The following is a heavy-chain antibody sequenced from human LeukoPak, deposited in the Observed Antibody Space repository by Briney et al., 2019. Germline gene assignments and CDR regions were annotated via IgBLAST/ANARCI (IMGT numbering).Heavy chain of an antibody. J-gene: IGHJ4*02. V-gene: IGHV4-39*01. CDR2: IYYSGST. D-gene: IGHD4-17*01. Sequence: SGTLSLTCTVSGGSISSSSYYWGWGRQPPGKGLGWVGSIYYSGSTYYNPSLKSRVTISVDTSKNQFPLKLSSVTAAATAAYYCARHPVRGMTTVKYWGQGTLVTVSS. CDR1: GGSISSSSYY. CDR3: ARHPVRGMTTVKY.